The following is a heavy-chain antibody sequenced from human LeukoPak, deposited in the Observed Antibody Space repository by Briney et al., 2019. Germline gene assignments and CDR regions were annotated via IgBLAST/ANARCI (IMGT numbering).Heavy chain of an antibody. CDR1: GFTFDDYA. CDR2: ISRNSGNI. CDR3: AKDAYGGATFFYYMDV. Sequence: GGSLRLSCAGSGFTFDDYAMHWVRQTPGKGLEWVSGISRNSGNIAYADFVGGRFTISRDNAKNSLSLQMNSLSDEDTAVYYCAKDAYGGATFFYYMDVWGKGTTVTVSS. D-gene: IGHD2/OR15-2a*01. V-gene: IGHV3-9*01. J-gene: IGHJ6*03.